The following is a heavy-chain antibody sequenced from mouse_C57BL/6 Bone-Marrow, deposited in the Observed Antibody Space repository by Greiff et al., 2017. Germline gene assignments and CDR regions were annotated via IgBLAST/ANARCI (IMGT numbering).Heavy chain of an antibody. V-gene: IGHV1-85*01. D-gene: IGHD1-1*01. J-gene: IGHJ1*03. CDR2: IYPRDGST. Sequence: QVQLKESGPELVKPGASVKLSCKASGYTFTSYDINWVKQRPGQGLEWIGWIYPRDGSTKYNEKFKGKATLTVDTSSSTAYMELHSLTSEDSAVYFCARDSGSSYWYFDVWGTGTTVTVSS. CDR3: ARDSGSSYWYFDV. CDR1: GYTFTSYD.